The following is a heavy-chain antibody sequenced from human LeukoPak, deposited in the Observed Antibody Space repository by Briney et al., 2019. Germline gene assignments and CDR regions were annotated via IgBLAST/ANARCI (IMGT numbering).Heavy chain of an antibody. J-gene: IGHJ4*02. V-gene: IGHV1-69*01. CDR1: GGTFSSYA. CDR2: IIPIFGTA. D-gene: IGHD3-22*01. Sequence: SVKVSCKASGGTFSSYAISWVRQAPGQGLEWMGGIIPIFGTANYAQKFQGRVTITADESTSTAYMELSSLRSEDTAVYCCARVMSPYYYDSSGYLDYWGQGTLVTVSS. CDR3: ARVMSPYYYDSSGYLDY.